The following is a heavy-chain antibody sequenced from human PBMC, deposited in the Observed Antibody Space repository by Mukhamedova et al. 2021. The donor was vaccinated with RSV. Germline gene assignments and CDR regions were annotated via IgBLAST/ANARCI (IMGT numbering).Heavy chain of an antibody. D-gene: IGHD3-10*01. CDR3: VKWDSGYPDY. CDR2: ISSNGDNT. J-gene: IGHJ4*02. V-gene: IGHV3-64D*09. Sequence: WIRQAPGKGLEYVSTISSNGDNTYYADSVKGRFTISRDNSKNTLYLQMSRLRPEDTAVYYCVKWDSGYPDYLGQGTLVIVSS.